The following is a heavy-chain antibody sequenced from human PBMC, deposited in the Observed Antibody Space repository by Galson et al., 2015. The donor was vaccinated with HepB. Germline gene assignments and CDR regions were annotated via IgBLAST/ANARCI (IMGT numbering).Heavy chain of an antibody. CDR1: GYTSTDYD. V-gene: IGHV1-3*01. CDR2: INAGNGNT. J-gene: IGHJ4*02. D-gene: IGHD5-18*01. Sequence: KVSCKASGYTSTDYDVHWLRQAPGQSLEWMGLINAGNGNTKYSQNFQGRVTITRDTSASTGFMELSSLRSQDTGVYFCAKAPPIQKWDLGSWGQGTLVTVSS. CDR3: AKAPPIQKWDLGS.